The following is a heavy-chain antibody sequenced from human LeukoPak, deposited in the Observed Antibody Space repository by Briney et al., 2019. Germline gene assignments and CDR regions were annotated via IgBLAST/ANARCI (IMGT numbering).Heavy chain of an antibody. J-gene: IGHJ6*02. V-gene: IGHV4-39*07. Sequence: SETLSLTCTVSGGSISSSSYYWGWIGQPPGKGLEWIGSIYYSGSTYYNPSLKSRVTISVDTSKNQFSLKLSSVTAADTAVYYCARDYHTWPKIHYYYGMDVWGQGTTVTVSS. CDR3: ARDYHTWPKIHYYYGMDV. CDR1: GGSISSSSYY. CDR2: IYYSGST. D-gene: IGHD3-16*02.